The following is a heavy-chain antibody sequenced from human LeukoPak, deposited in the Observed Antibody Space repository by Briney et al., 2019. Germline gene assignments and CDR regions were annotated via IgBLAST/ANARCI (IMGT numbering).Heavy chain of an antibody. CDR3: AKEGYPAGGWYPEYYFDY. J-gene: IGHJ4*02. D-gene: IGHD6-19*01. Sequence: PGGSLRLSCAASGFTFSSYGMHWVRQAPGKGLEWVAFIRYDGSNKYYADSVKGRFTISRDNSKNTLYLQMNSLRAEDTAVYYCAKEGYPAGGWYPEYYFDYWGQGTLVTVSS. CDR1: GFTFSSYG. V-gene: IGHV3-30*02. CDR2: IRYDGSNK.